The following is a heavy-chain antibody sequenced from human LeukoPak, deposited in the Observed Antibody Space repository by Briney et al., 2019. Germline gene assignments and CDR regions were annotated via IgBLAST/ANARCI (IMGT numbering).Heavy chain of an antibody. CDR1: GFTFSSYG. CDR3: PSVPAAMGYYGMDV. Sequence: GGSLRLSCAASGFTFSSYGMHWVRQAPGKGLEWVAFIRYDGSNKYYADSVKGRFTISRDNSKNTLYLQMNSLRAEDTAVYYCPSVPAAMGYYGMDVWGQGTTVTVSS. D-gene: IGHD2-2*01. V-gene: IGHV3-30*02. CDR2: IRYDGSNK. J-gene: IGHJ6*02.